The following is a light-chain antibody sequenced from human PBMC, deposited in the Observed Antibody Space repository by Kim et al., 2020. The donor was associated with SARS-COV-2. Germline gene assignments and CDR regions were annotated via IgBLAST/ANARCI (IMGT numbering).Light chain of an antibody. CDR2: GKN. CDR3: NSRDSSGNHVV. V-gene: IGLV3-19*01. Sequence: SSELTQDPAVSVALGQTVRITCQGDSLRSYYESWYQQKPGQAPVLVIYGKNNRTSGIPDRFSGSSSGNTASLTITGAQAEDEADYYCNSRDSSGNHVVFVGWTQLTVL. J-gene: IGLJ2*01. CDR1: SLRSYY.